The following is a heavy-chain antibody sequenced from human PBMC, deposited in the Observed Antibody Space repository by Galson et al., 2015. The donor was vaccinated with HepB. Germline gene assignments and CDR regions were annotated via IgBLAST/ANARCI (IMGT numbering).Heavy chain of an antibody. J-gene: IGHJ4*02. V-gene: IGHV6-1*01. D-gene: IGHD1-1*01. CDR2: TYYRSKWYT. Sequence: CAISGDSVSSDSAAWNWIRQSPSRGLEWLTRTYYRSKWYTDYAVSVKSRVTINPDTSRNQFSIQLKSVTPEDTAVYSCASGWNVFDYWGQGILVTVSS. CDR3: ASGWNVFDY. CDR1: GDSVSSDSAA.